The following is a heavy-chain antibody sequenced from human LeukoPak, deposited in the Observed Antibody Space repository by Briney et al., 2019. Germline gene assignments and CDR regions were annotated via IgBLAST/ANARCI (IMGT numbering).Heavy chain of an antibody. CDR3: AKASSGWPCDY. D-gene: IGHD6-19*01. J-gene: IGHJ4*02. CDR2: ISGSGGST. Sequence: GGSLRLSCAASGFTFSNNAMSWVRQAPGKGLEWVSGISGSGGSTYYADSVKGRFTISRDNSKNTLYLQMNSLRAEDTALYYCAKASSGWPCDYWGQGTLVTVSS. V-gene: IGHV3-23*01. CDR1: GFTFSNNA.